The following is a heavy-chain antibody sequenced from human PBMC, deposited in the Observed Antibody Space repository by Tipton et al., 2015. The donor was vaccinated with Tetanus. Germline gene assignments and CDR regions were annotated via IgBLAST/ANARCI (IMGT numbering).Heavy chain of an antibody. CDR1: GFTFSSDA. CDR3: AKFLVVITQGYYHTMDV. V-gene: IGHV3-23*01. D-gene: IGHD3-9*01. Sequence: YLRLSCAASGFTFSSDAMTWVRQAPGKGLEWVSAISPTGDETCYADSVKGRFTISRDNSKNTLILQMNSLRAEDTAVYFCAKFLVVITQGYYHTMDVWGQGTTVTVSS. CDR2: ISPTGDET. J-gene: IGHJ6*02.